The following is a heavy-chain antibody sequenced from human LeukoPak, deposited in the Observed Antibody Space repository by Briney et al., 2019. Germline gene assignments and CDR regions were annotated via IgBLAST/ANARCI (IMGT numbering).Heavy chain of an antibody. J-gene: IGHJ4*02. CDR3: ARSGSYAAAGDY. V-gene: IGHV4-59*08. CDR1: GGSISSYY. CDR2: IYYSGST. D-gene: IGHD2-15*01. Sequence: SETLSLTCTVSGGSISSYYWSWIRQPPGKGLEWIGYIYYSGSTNYNPSLKSRVTISLDTSKNQFSLKLSSVTAADTAVYYCARSGSYAAAGDYWGQGTLVTVSS.